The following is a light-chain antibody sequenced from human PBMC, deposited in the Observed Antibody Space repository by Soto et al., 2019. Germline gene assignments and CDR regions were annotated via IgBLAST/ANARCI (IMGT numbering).Light chain of an antibody. V-gene: IGKV1-33*01. CDR1: QDISNY. Sequence: DIQMTQSPSSLSASVGDRVTITCQASQDISNYLNWYQQKLGKAPKLLIYDASNLETGVPSRFSGSGSGTEFTLTISSLQPEDFATYYCQQYNSYPITFGQGTRLEIK. J-gene: IGKJ5*01. CDR2: DAS. CDR3: QQYNSYPIT.